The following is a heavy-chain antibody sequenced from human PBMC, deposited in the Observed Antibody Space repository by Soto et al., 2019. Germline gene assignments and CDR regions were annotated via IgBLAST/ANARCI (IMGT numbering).Heavy chain of an antibody. V-gene: IGHV1-46*01. CDR1: GYTFTSYG. J-gene: IGHJ3*02. CDR3: AREKWLVRRNDPFDI. D-gene: IGHD6-19*01. CDR2: INPNGGST. Sequence: ASVKVSFKASGYTFTSYGISWVRQAPGQGLEWMGIINPNGGSTTYAQKFQGRVTLTRDTSTNTVNMELSSLRSEDTAVYYCAREKWLVRRNDPFDIWGQGTMVTVSS.